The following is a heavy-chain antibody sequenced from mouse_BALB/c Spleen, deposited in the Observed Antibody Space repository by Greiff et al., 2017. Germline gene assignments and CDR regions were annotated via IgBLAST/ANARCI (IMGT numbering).Heavy chain of an antibody. J-gene: IGHJ4*01. V-gene: IGHV2-9*02. CDR3: ARELLGNAMDY. CDR1: GFSLTSYG. Sequence: VKLQESGPGLVAPSQSLSITCTVSGFSLTSYGVHWVRQPPGKGLEWLGVIWAGGSTNYNSALMSRLSISKDNSKSQVFLKMNSLQTDDTAMYYCARELLGNAMDYWGQGTSVTVSS. CDR2: IWAGGST. D-gene: IGHD1-1*01.